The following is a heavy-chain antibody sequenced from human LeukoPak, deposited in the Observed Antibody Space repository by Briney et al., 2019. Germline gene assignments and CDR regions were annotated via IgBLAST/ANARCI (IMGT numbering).Heavy chain of an antibody. V-gene: IGHV3-33*01. J-gene: IGHJ4*02. CDR2: IWYDGSNK. D-gene: IGHD1-1*01. Sequence: GGSLRLSCAASGFTFSSHGMHWGRQAPGKGLEWVALIWYDGSNKYYADSVKGRFTISRDNSKNTLYLQMNSLKTEDTAVYYCTTHNTDYWGQGTLVTVSS. CDR3: TTHNTDY. CDR1: GFTFSSHG.